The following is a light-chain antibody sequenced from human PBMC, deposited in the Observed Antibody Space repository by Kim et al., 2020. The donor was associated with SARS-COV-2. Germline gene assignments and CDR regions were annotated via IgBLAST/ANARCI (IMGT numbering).Light chain of an antibody. Sequence: GQSITISCTETSSDVGSYNLVSWYQQHPGKAPKLMIYEVSKRPSGVSNRFSGSKSGNTASLTISGLQAEDEADYYCCSCAGSSTYVFGTGTKVTVL. CDR1: SSDVGSYNL. V-gene: IGLV2-23*02. CDR2: EVS. J-gene: IGLJ1*01. CDR3: CSCAGSSTYV.